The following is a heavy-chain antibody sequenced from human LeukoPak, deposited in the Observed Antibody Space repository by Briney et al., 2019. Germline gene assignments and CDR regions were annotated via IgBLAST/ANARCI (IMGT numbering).Heavy chain of an antibody. D-gene: IGHD3-22*01. CDR2: ISSDGSSE. CDR3: ARDGEVYYYDSSGYYFDY. Sequence: PGGSLRLSCAASGYTFINYAIHWVRQTPGKGLEWVAVISSDGSSEYYADSVKGRFTISRDNSNNTLYLQMNSLRAEDTAVYYCARDGEVYYYDSSGYYFDYWGQGTLVTVSS. CDR1: GYTFINYA. J-gene: IGHJ4*02. V-gene: IGHV3-30-3*01.